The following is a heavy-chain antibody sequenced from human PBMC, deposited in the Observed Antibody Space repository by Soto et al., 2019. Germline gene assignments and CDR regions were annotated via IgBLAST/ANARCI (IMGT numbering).Heavy chain of an antibody. V-gene: IGHV3-30*03. CDR1: GFTFNNYG. CDR2: ISNDGSHK. CDR3: ARDDVLCSGGSCFGVPMDV. D-gene: IGHD2-15*01. Sequence: PGGSLRLSCAASGFTFNNYGMHWVRQAPGKGLEWVAAISNDGSHKYYADSVKGRLTISRDNSKNTVFLQMSSLRGEDTAVYYCARDDVLCSGGSCFGVPMDVWGKGTTVTVSS. J-gene: IGHJ6*03.